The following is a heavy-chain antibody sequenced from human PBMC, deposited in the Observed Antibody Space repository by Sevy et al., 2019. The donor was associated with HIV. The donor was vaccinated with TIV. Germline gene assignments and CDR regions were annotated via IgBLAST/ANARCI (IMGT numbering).Heavy chain of an antibody. Sequence: SETLSLTCTVSGGSITSLYWNGIRQPPWKGLEWIANIYYNGHINYNPSLKSRLTLSLDTSKNQFSLGLSSVTAADTAMYYCAGENAWGRGYSWGQGTLVTVSS. CDR3: AGENAWGRGYS. CDR2: IYYNGHI. V-gene: IGHV4-59*08. J-gene: IGHJ4*02. D-gene: IGHD1-26*01. CDR1: GGSITSLY.